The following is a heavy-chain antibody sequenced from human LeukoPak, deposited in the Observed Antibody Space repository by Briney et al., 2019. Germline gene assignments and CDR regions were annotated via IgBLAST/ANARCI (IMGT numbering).Heavy chain of an antibody. CDR1: GGSISSGGYS. CDR2: IYHSGST. Sequence: SETLSLTCAVSGGSISSGGYSWSWIRQPPGKGLEWIGYIYHSGSTYYNPSLKSRVTISVDRSKNQFSLKLSSVIAADTAVYYCASNWNYAYAFDIWGQGTMVTVSS. CDR3: ASNWNYAYAFDI. J-gene: IGHJ3*02. V-gene: IGHV4-30-2*01. D-gene: IGHD1-7*01.